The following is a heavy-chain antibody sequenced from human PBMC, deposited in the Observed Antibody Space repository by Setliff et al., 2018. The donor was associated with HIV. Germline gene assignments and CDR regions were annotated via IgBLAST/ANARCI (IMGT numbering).Heavy chain of an antibody. D-gene: IGHD6-19*01. CDR3: ATTAGYSSGWYADY. V-gene: IGHV4-59*08. J-gene: IGHJ4*02. CDR1: GGSISTYY. Sequence: LSLTCTVSGGSISTYYWSWIRQPPGKGLEWIGYLYYSGSTNYNPSLKSRVTISVDTSKNQFSLKLSSVTAANTAVYYCATTAGYSSGWYADYWGQGTLVTVSS. CDR2: LYYSGST.